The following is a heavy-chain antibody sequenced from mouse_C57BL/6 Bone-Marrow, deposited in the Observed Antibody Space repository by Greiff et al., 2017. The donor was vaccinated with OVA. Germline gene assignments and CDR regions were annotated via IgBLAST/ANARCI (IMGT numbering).Heavy chain of an antibody. CDR3: TRGYSNYYAMDY. J-gene: IGHJ4*01. Sequence: VQLQQSGAELVRPGASVTLSCKASGYTFTDYEMHWVKQTPVHGLEWIGAIDPETGGTAYHQKFKGRAILTADKASSTAYMELRSLTSEDSAVYYSTRGYSNYYAMDYWGQGTSVTVSS. CDR1: GYTFTDYE. CDR2: IDPETGGT. D-gene: IGHD2-5*01. V-gene: IGHV1-15*01.